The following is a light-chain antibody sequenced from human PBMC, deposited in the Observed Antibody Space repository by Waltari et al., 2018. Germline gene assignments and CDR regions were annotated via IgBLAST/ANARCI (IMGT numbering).Light chain of an antibody. CDR3: HVWDANTVM. J-gene: IGLJ3*02. Sequence: SSVLTQAPSVLVAPGQTATVTCGGDNIGRIRVHWYQQKPRRAPVLVVYLDIDRPSGIPRRFSGSKCGNAAALTISRVEAGYEADYYCHVWDANTVMFGGGTKLTVL. CDR2: LDI. CDR1: NIGRIR. V-gene: IGLV3-21*02.